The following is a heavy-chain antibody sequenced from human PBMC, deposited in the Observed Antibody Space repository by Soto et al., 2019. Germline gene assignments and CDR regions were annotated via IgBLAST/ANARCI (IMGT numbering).Heavy chain of an antibody. D-gene: IGHD3-10*01. CDR2: IKQDGSEK. CDR1: GFTFSSYW. CDR3: ARAYGSGSLSGY. Sequence: EVQLVESGGGLVQPGGSLRLSCAASGFTFSSYWMSWVRQAPGKGLAWVANIKQDGSEKYNVDFVKGRFTISRDNAKNSLYLQMNSLRVEDTAVYYCARAYGSGSLSGYWGQGPLVTVSS. V-gene: IGHV3-7*01. J-gene: IGHJ4*02.